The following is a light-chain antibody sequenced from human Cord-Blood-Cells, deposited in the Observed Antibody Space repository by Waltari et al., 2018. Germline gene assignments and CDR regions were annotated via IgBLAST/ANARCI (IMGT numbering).Light chain of an antibody. CDR3: QQYDNLPLFT. J-gene: IGKJ3*01. Sequence: DIQMPQSPSSRSASVGDRVTITCQASQDISNYLNWYQQKPGKAPKLLIYDASNLETGVPSRFSGSGSGTDFTFTISSLQPEDIATYYCQQYDNLPLFTFGPGTKVDIK. CDR2: DAS. CDR1: QDISNY. V-gene: IGKV1-33*01.